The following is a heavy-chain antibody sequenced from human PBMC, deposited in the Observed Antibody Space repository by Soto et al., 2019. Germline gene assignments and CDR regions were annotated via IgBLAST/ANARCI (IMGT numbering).Heavy chain of an antibody. CDR2: ISTYNGNT. V-gene: IGHV1-18*01. CDR1: GYTFTSYD. Sequence: QVQLVQSGAEVKKPGASVKVSCKASGYTFTSYDISWVRQAPGQGLEWMGWISTYNGNTNDEQRLQGRVTMTTDTSTSPAYMDLRSLRSDDTAVYYGARGRGQPLDYWGQGTLVTVSS. CDR3: ARGRGQPLDY. J-gene: IGHJ4*02. D-gene: IGHD3-16*01.